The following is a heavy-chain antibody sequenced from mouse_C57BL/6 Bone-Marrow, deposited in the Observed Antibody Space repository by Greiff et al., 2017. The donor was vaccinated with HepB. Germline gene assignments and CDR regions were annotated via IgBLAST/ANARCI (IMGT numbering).Heavy chain of an antibody. CDR3: ARSLGFAY. Sequence: DVKLVESGGGLVQPGGSLSLSCAASGFTFTDYYMSWVRQPPGKALEWLGFIRNKANGYTTEYSASVKGRFISRDNSQSILYLQMNALRAEDSATYYCARSLGFAYWGQGTLVTVSA. V-gene: IGHV7-3*01. D-gene: IGHD4-1*01. CDR1: GFTFTDYY. J-gene: IGHJ3*01. CDR2: IRNKANGYTT.